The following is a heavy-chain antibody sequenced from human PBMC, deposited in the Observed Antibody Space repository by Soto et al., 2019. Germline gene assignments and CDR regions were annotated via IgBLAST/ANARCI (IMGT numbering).Heavy chain of an antibody. J-gene: IGHJ5*02. CDR1: GYSFTDHY. CDR3: ARGAFDRSGNYLAGWFDP. V-gene: IGHV1-2*02. D-gene: IGHD3-22*01. CDR2: IIPNDGGT. Sequence: QVQLVQSGAEVKKPGASVKISYKASGYSFTDHYIHWIRQAPGQGLEWMGWIIPNDGGTKYAQKFQDRINMTRDTSITTAYMDLSRLRSDDTAVYYCARGAFDRSGNYLAGWFDPWGQGTLVTVSS.